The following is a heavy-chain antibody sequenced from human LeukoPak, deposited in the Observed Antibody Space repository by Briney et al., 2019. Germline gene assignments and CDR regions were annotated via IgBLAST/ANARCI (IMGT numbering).Heavy chain of an antibody. CDR3: ARSAMRSGSYYNWGSGEWFDP. J-gene: IGHJ5*02. D-gene: IGHD3-10*01. CDR2: ISSSSSTI. V-gene: IGHV3-48*04. CDR1: GFTFSSYS. Sequence: PGGSLRLSCAASGFTFSSYSMNWVRQAPGKGLEWVSYISSSSSTIYYADSVKGRFTISRDNAKNSLYLQMNSLRAEDTAVYYCARSAMRSGSYYNWGSGEWFDPWGQGTLVTVSS.